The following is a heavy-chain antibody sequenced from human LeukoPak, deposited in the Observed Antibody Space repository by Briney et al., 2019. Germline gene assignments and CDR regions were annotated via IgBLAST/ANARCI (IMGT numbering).Heavy chain of an antibody. Sequence: SGPTLVNPTQTLTLTCTFSGFSLTTSGVGVGWIRQPPSKGLERHALSYRDDDKRFNPSLKSRLTITKDTSKNQVVLTMSDLDPVDTATYYCVHRQVAVDGTGFDYWGQGTLVTVSS. J-gene: IGHJ4*02. V-gene: IGHV2-5*02. CDR2: SYRDDDK. CDR1: GFSLTTSGVG. CDR3: VHRQVAVDGTGFDY. D-gene: IGHD6-13*01.